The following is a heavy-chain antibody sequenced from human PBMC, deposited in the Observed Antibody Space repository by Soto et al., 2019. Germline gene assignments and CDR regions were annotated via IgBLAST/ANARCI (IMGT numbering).Heavy chain of an antibody. V-gene: IGHV3-48*01. CDR2: ISSSSSTI. Sequence: EVQLVESGGGLVQPGGSLRLSCAASGFTFSSYSMNWARQAPGKGLEWVSYISSSSSTIYYADSVKGRFTISRDNAKNSLYLQMNSLRAEDTAVYYCARDVTIFGVVIRAFDIWGQGTMVTVSS. CDR3: ARDVTIFGVVIRAFDI. J-gene: IGHJ3*02. CDR1: GFTFSSYS. D-gene: IGHD3-3*01.